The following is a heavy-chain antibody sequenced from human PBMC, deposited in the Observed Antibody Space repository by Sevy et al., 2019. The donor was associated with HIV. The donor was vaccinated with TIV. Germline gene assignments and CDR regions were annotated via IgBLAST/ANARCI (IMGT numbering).Heavy chain of an antibody. CDR2: ISGGDDST. Sequence: GGSLRLSCAASGFIFSDYAMSWVRQAPGKGLEWLSSISGGDDSTYYADSVKGRFTVSRDNSKNTLYLQMNTLRAEDTALYYCPKFGDYYDSGGYYWYFDFWGRGTLVTVSS. CDR3: PKFGDYYDSGGYYWYFDF. CDR1: GFIFSDYA. V-gene: IGHV3-23*01. D-gene: IGHD3-22*01. J-gene: IGHJ2*01.